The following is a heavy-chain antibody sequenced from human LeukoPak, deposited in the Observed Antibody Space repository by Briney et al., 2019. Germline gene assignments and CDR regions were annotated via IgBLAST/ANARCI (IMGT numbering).Heavy chain of an antibody. CDR1: GGTFSSHA. J-gene: IGHJ4*02. CDR3: ARADYYDSSGYSIYYFDY. CDR2: IIPIFGTA. V-gene: IGHV1-69*05. D-gene: IGHD3-22*01. Sequence: SVNVSCKASGGTFSSHAISWVRQAPGQGLEWTGGIIPIFGTANYAQKFQGRVTITTDESTSTAYMELSSLRSEDTAVYYCARADYYDSSGYSIYYFDYWGQGTLVTVSS.